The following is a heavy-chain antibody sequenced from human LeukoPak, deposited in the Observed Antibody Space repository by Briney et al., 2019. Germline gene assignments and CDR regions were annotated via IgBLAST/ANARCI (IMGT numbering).Heavy chain of an antibody. CDR1: GFTFSSYE. V-gene: IGHV3-48*03. CDR3: ARGGYCSGGSCYDPYNWFDP. J-gene: IGHJ5*02. D-gene: IGHD2-15*01. Sequence: PGGSLRLSCAASGFTFSSYEMNWVRQAPGKGLEWASYISSSGSTIYYADSVKGRFTISRDDAKNSLHLQMNSLRAEDTAVYYCARGGYCSGGSCYDPYNWFDPWSQGTLVTVSS. CDR2: ISSSGSTI.